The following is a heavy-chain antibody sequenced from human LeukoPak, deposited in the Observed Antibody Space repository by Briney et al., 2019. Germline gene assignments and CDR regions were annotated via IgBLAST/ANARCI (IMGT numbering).Heavy chain of an antibody. V-gene: IGHV4-59*01. CDR2: IYYSGST. CDR1: GGSINSYY. D-gene: IGHD2-8*02. Sequence: SETLSLTCTVSGGSINSYYWSWIRQPPGKGLEWIGYIYYSGSTNYNPSLKSRVTISVDTSKNQFSLKLSSVTAADTAVYYCARGQLAVSTWGQGTLVTVSS. CDR3: ARGQLAVST. J-gene: IGHJ4*02.